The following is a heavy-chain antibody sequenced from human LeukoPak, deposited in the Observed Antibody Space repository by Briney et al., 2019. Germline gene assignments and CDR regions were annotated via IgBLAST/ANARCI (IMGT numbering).Heavy chain of an antibody. D-gene: IGHD3-22*01. J-gene: IGHJ4*02. CDR1: GFTFSNAW. V-gene: IGHV3-15*01. Sequence: GVSLRLSCAPSGFTFSNAWLSWVRQAPGKGLEWVGRIKSKTDGGTTDYAAPVKGRFTISRDDSKKTLYLQMNSLKTEDTAVYYCTTEYYYDSSGLFDYWGQGTLVTVSS. CDR3: TTEYYYDSSGLFDY. CDR2: IKSKTDGGTT.